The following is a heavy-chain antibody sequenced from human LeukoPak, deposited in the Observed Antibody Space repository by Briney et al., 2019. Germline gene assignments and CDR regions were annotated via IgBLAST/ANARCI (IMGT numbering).Heavy chain of an antibody. CDR1: GFTFSDYS. D-gene: IGHD5-24*01. CDR3: ARHRVEMATTYDAFDI. Sequence: GGSLRLSCAVSGFTFSDYSVSWIRQAPGKGLEWVAYMSSSNTYTIYSDSVTGRFTISRDNARDSMHLQMDSLRAEDTAVYYCARHRVEMATTYDAFDIWGQGTMVTVSS. CDR2: MSSSNTYT. V-gene: IGHV3-11*06. J-gene: IGHJ3*02.